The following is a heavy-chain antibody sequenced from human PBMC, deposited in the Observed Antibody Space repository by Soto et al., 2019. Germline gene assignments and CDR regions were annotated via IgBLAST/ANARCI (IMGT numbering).Heavy chain of an antibody. V-gene: IGHV1-24*01. CDR1: GYTLTELS. J-gene: IGHJ4*02. CDR3: ARGQIAVAGTGHFDY. D-gene: IGHD6-19*01. CDR2: FDPEDGET. Sequence: ASVKVSCKASGYTLTELSMHWVRQAPGKGLEWMGGFDPEDGETIYAQKFQGRVTITADESTSTAYMELSSLRSEDTAVYYCARGQIAVAGTGHFDYWGQGTLVTVSS.